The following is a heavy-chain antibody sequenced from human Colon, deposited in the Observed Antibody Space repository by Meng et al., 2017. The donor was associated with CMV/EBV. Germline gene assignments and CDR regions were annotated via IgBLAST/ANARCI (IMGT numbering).Heavy chain of an antibody. Sequence: GESLKISCAASGFAFSIYWMHWVRQVPGKGLEWVARINSDGTTTTYADSVKGRFIVSRDNPKSTVYLQMNSLTGEDTAVYFCARQSAPPYSDYVLLWGQGTLVTVSS. CDR3: ARQSAPPYSDYVLL. J-gene: IGHJ4*02. CDR1: GFAFSIYW. D-gene: IGHD4-11*01. V-gene: IGHV3-74*01. CDR2: INSDGTTT.